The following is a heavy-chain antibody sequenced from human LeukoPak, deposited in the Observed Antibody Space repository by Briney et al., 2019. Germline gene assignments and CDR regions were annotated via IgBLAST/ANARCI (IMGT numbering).Heavy chain of an antibody. CDR1: GYSFTSYW. D-gene: IGHD3-10*01. Sequence: GESLKISCKGSGYSFTSYWIGWVRQMPGKGLEWMGIIYPGDSDTRYSPSFQGQVTISADKSISTAYLQWSSLKASDTAMYYCARQAGSWSYYPVVDYWGQGTLVTVSS. J-gene: IGHJ4*02. CDR2: IYPGDSDT. V-gene: IGHV5-51*01. CDR3: ARQAGSWSYYPVVDY.